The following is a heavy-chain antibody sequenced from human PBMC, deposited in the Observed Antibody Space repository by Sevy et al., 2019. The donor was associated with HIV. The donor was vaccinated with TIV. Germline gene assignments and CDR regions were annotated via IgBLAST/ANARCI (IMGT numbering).Heavy chain of an antibody. J-gene: IGHJ4*02. CDR2: FYYTGIT. V-gene: IGHV4-59*11. Sequence: SETLSLICTVSGGPISSHYWSWIRQTPGKGLEWIGYFYYTGITNYNPTLKSRVTMSADTSANRVSLKLRSVPAADTAVYYCARVPSPYYDSSGDLIREYYFDSWGQGTPVTVSS. D-gene: IGHD3-22*01. CDR1: GGPISSHY. CDR3: ARVPSPYYDSSGDLIREYYFDS.